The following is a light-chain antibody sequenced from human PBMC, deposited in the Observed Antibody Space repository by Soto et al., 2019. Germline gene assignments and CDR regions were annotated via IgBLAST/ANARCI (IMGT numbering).Light chain of an antibody. J-gene: IGKJ4*01. CDR3: QQYNTYPLT. CDR2: KAS. Sequence: DIQMTQSPSTLSASVGDRVTITCRASQSISTWLAWYQQKPGKAPKLLIYKASSLEGGVPSRFGGSGSMTLFNITISSLHPDDFATYYCQQYNTYPLTFGGGTTVDIK. V-gene: IGKV1-5*03. CDR1: QSISTW.